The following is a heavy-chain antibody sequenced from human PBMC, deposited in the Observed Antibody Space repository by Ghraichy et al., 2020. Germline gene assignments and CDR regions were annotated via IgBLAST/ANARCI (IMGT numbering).Heavy chain of an antibody. J-gene: IGHJ3*02. CDR3: AKDRPLGYCSSTSCPPNRRAPAFDI. V-gene: IGHV3-23*01. D-gene: IGHD2-2*01. Sequence: GGSLRLSCAASGFTFSSYAMSWVRQAPGKGLEWVSAISGSGGSTYYADSVKGRFTISRDNSKNTLYLQMNSLRAEDTAVYYCAKDRPLGYCSSTSCPPNRRAPAFDIWGQGTMVTVSS. CDR1: GFTFSSYA. CDR2: ISGSGGST.